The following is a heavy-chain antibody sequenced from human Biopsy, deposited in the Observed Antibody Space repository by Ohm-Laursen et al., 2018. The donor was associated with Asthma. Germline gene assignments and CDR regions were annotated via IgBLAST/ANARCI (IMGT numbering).Heavy chain of an antibody. D-gene: IGHD2-2*01. J-gene: IGHJ4*02. V-gene: IGHV1-69*13. CDR1: GGTFNTYV. CDR2: INSVFGTT. CDR3: ARKAGSCISRTCYSLNF. Sequence: ASVKVSCNSLGGTFNTYVIGWARQAPGQGLEWMGGINSVFGTTTYPQKFQDRVTITADDSTSTVYMELSSLRSEDTAVYYCARKAGSCISRTCYSLNFWGQGTLVTVSS.